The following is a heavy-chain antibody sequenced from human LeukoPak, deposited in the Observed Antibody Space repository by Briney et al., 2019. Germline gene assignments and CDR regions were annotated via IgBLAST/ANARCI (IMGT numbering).Heavy chain of an antibody. CDR2: INTNTGNP. D-gene: IGHD6-13*01. V-gene: IGHV7-4-1*02. J-gene: IGHJ5*02. CDR1: GYTFTSYA. Sequence: ASVKVSCKASGYTFTSYAMNWVRQAPGQGLEWMGWINTNTGNPTYAQGFTGRFVFSLDTSVSTAYLQISSLKAEDTAVYYCARGPPRLGLMDSSSWYWEVRFDPWGQGTLVTVSS. CDR3: ARGPPRLGLMDSSSWYWEVRFDP.